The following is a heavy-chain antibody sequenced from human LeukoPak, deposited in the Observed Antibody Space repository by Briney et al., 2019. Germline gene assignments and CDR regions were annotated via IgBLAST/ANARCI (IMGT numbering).Heavy chain of an antibody. CDR1: GGTFISYT. D-gene: IGHD6-13*01. V-gene: IGHV1-69*04. CDR2: IIPIIGIA. J-gene: IGHJ4*02. Sequence: SXKVSCKASGGTFISYTISWVRQAPGQGLEWMGRIIPIIGIANYAQKFQGRVTITADKSTSTAYMELSSLRSEDTAVYYCARDPFYLGYSSSWFDYWGQGTLVTVSS. CDR3: ARDPFYLGYSSSWFDY.